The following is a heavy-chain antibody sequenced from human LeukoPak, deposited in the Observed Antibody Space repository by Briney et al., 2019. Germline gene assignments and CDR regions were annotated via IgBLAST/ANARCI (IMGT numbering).Heavy chain of an antibody. V-gene: IGHV3-30*02. D-gene: IGHD3-22*01. CDR2: IRYDGSNK. Sequence: GGSLRLSCAASGFTFSSYGMHWVRQAPGKGLEWVAVIRYDGSNKYYADSVKGRFTISRDNAKNSLYLQMNRLRAEDMALYYCAKATGEYYYDSSGCFDYWGQGTLVTVSS. CDR3: AKATGEYYYDSSGCFDY. J-gene: IGHJ4*02. CDR1: GFTFSSYG.